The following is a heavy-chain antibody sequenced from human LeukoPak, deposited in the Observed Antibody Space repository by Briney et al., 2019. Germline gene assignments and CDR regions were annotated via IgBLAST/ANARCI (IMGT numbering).Heavy chain of an antibody. J-gene: IGHJ4*02. D-gene: IGHD4-23*01. CDR3: ARDWEGTVAYFDY. V-gene: IGHV3-7*01. Sequence: GGSLRLSCAASGFTFSSYAMSWVRQAPGKGLEWVANIKQDGSEKYYLDSVKGRFTISRDNAKNSLYLQISSLRAEDTAVYYCARDWEGTVAYFDYWGQGTLVTVSS. CDR2: IKQDGSEK. CDR1: GFTFSSYA.